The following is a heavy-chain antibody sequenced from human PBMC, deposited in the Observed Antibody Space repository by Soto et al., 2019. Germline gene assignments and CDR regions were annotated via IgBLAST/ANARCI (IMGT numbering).Heavy chain of an antibody. CDR1: GFTFSSYW. Sequence: AGGSLRLSCAASGFTFSSYWMHWVRQAPGKGLVWVSRINSDGSSTSYADSVKGRFTISRDNAKNTLYLQMNSLRAEDTAVYYCARDPGGYSYGFSFGMDVWGQGTTVTVSS. CDR2: INSDGSST. V-gene: IGHV3-74*01. J-gene: IGHJ6*02. CDR3: ARDPGGYSYGFSFGMDV. D-gene: IGHD5-18*01.